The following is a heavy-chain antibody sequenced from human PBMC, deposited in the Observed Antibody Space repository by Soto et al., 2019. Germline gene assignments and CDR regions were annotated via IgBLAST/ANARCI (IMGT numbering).Heavy chain of an antibody. J-gene: IGHJ6*02. D-gene: IGHD3-22*01. CDR3: TTDHSSVPPPDYYDSSGSRKKYYYGMDV. V-gene: IGHV3-15*07. CDR2: IKSKTDGGTT. CDR1: GFTFSNAW. Sequence: GGSLRLSCAASGFTFSNAWMNWVRQAPGKGLEWVGRIKSKTDGGTTDYAAPVKGRFTISRDDSKNTLYLQMNSLKTEDTAVYYCTTDHSSVPPPDYYDSSGSRKKYYYGMDVWGQGTTVTVSS.